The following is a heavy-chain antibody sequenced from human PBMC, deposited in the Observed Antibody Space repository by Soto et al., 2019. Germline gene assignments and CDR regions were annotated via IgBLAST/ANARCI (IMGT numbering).Heavy chain of an antibody. V-gene: IGHV4-39*07. J-gene: IGHJ4*02. CDR2: TYYNGNA. D-gene: IGHD2-8*02. CDR1: GGSIDRSNYY. Sequence: PSETLSLTCNVSGGSIDRSNYYWDWLRQPPGKGLEWIGTTYYNGNAYYNPSLKSRVTISVDTSKNQFSLKLTSVTAADTAVYYCARDKITGLFDYWGQGTLVTVSS. CDR3: ARDKITGLFDY.